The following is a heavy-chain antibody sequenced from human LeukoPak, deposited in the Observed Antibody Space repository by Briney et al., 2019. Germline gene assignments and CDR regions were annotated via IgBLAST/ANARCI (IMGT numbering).Heavy chain of an antibody. CDR1: GFTFSHFW. CDR3: AREDGYCSDGKCYSYFDS. V-gene: IGHV3-7*01. Sequence: GGSLRLSCAASGFTFSHFWMSWVRQAPGKGLEWVAYIKKTGSETYYVDSVRGRFTITRDNTRNSLFLQMYSLRAEDTAMYFCAREDGYCSDGKCYSYFDSWGQGTLVTVSS. J-gene: IGHJ4*02. CDR2: IKKTGSET. D-gene: IGHD2-15*01.